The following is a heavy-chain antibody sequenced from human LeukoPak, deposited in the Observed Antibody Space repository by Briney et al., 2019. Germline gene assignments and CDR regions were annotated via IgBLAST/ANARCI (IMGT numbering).Heavy chain of an antibody. CDR1: GYTLTELS. Sequence: ASVKVSCKVSGYTLTELSMHWVRQAPGKGLEWRGGFDPEDGETIYAQNFQRRVPMTDDTSTDTAYMDLSSLRSEDTAVYYCATAANYDILTGSQDWGQGTLVTVSS. CDR3: ATAANYDILTGSQD. V-gene: IGHV1-24*01. D-gene: IGHD3-9*01. J-gene: IGHJ4*02. CDR2: FDPEDGET.